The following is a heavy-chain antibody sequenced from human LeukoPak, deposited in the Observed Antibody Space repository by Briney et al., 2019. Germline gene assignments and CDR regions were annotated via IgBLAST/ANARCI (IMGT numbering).Heavy chain of an antibody. J-gene: IGHJ4*02. V-gene: IGHV1-69*06. CDR1: GGTFINYA. Sequence: SVKVSCKASGGTFINYAISWVRQAPGQGLEWMGGIIPIFGTANYAQKFRGRVTITADKSTRTAYMELRSLRSDDTAVYYCARDDSLGYSYGTKPVYFNYWGQGTLVTVSS. D-gene: IGHD5-18*01. CDR3: ARDDSLGYSYGTKPVYFNY. CDR2: IIPIFGTA.